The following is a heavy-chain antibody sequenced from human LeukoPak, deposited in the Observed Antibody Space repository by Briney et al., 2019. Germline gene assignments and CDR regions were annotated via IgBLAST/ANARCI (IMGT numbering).Heavy chain of an antibody. CDR3: VRHGNWAFDF. V-gene: IGHV3-7*04. CDR2: INEVGSEE. CDR1: GFTFSSSW. D-gene: IGHD1-1*01. J-gene: IGHJ3*01. Sequence: GGSLRLSCAASGFTFSSSWMSWVRQAPGKGLEWVATINEVGSEEQYMDSVKGRLSISRDNPKNSLYLQMDSPRAEDTAVYFCVRHGNWAFDFWGQGTMVTVSS.